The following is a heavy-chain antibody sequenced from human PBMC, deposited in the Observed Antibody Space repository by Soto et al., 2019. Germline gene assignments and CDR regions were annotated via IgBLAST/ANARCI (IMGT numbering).Heavy chain of an antibody. CDR2: ISGSGGST. CDR1: GFTFSSYA. CDR3: AKDHPSITMVRGRRYGMDV. D-gene: IGHD3-10*01. Sequence: EVQLLESGGGLVQPGGSLRLSCAASGFTFSSYAMSWVRQAPGKGLEWVSAISGSGGSTYYAVSVKGRFTISRDNSKNTLYLQMNSLRAEDTAVYYCAKDHPSITMVRGRRYGMDVWGQGTTVTVSS. J-gene: IGHJ6*02. V-gene: IGHV3-23*01.